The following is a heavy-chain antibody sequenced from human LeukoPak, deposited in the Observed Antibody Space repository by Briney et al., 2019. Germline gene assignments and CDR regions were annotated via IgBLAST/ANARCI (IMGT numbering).Heavy chain of an antibody. CDR2: IYYSGST. J-gene: IGHJ5*02. CDR3: AREAVVPAAIEYNWFDP. Sequence: SETLSLTCTVSGGFISSSSYYWGWIRQTAGKGLEWIGSIYYSGSTYYNPSLKSRVTISVDTSKNQFSLKLSSVTAADTAVYYCAREAVVPAAIEYNWFDPWGQGTLVTVAS. D-gene: IGHD2-2*01. V-gene: IGHV4-39*07. CDR1: GGFISSSSYY.